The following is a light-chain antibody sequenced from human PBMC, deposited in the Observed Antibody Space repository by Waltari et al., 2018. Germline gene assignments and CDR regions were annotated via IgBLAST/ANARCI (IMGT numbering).Light chain of an antibody. CDR2: WAS. Sequence: DIVMTQSPYSLAVSLGERATINCKSSQSVLYSSNNKNYLAWYQQKPGQPPKLLIYWASTRESGVPDRFSGSGSGTDFTLTISSLQAEDVAVYYCQQYYSTSYTFGQGTKLEI. CDR1: QSVLYSSNNKNY. J-gene: IGKJ2*01. V-gene: IGKV4-1*01. CDR3: QQYYSTSYT.